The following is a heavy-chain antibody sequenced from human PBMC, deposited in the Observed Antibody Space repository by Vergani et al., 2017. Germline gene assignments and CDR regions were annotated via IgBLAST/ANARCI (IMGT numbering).Heavy chain of an antibody. CDR2: FDPEDVET. Sequence: QVQLVQSGAEVKKPGASVKVSCKASGYTFTSYGISWVRQAPGQGLEWMGGFDPEDVETIYAQKFQGRVTMTEDTSTDTAYMELSSLRSEDTAVYYCATELPGYCSGGSCYSRLDFQHWGQGTLVTVSS. J-gene: IGHJ1*01. D-gene: IGHD2-15*01. CDR1: GYTFTSYG. V-gene: IGHV1-24*01. CDR3: ATELPGYCSGGSCYSRLDFQH.